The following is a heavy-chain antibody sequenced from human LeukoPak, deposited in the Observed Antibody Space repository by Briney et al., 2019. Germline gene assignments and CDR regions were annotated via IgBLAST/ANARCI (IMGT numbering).Heavy chain of an antibody. V-gene: IGHV3-30-3*01. Sequence: GGSLRLSCAASGFTLSSYAMHWVRQAPGKGLEWVAVISYDGSNKYYADSVKGRFTISRDNSKNTLYLQMNSLRAEDTAVYYCARDSLGGIAVAGGDYWGQGTLVTVSS. CDR1: GFTLSSYA. D-gene: IGHD6-19*01. J-gene: IGHJ4*02. CDR2: ISYDGSNK. CDR3: ARDSLGGIAVAGGDY.